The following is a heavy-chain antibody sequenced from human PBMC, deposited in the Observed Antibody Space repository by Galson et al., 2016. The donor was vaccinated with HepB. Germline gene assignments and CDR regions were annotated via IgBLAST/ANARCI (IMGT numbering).Heavy chain of an antibody. CDR1: GFTVSSDS. CDR3: ARGPILTGYWGPNWFDL. D-gene: IGHD3-9*01. CDR2: IYSDGRT. V-gene: IGHV3-53*01. J-gene: IGHJ5*02. Sequence: SLRLSCAVSGFTVSSDSMNWVRQAPGKGLEWVSVIYSDGRTTYADSVKGRFTISRDRSKNLLFLQMKSLRAEDTALYYCARGPILTGYWGPNWFDLWGQGTLVTVSS.